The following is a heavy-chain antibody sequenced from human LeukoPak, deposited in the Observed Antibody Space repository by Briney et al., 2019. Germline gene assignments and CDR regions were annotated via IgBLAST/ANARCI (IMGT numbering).Heavy chain of an antibody. D-gene: IGHD3-10*01. Sequence: ASVKVSCKASGYTFTSYGISWVRQAPGQGLEWMGWISAYNGNTNYAQKLQGRVTMTTDTSTTTAYMELRSLRSDDTGVYYCARANYHGSGSYCDYWGQGTLVTVSS. CDR2: ISAYNGNT. V-gene: IGHV1-18*01. J-gene: IGHJ4*02. CDR3: ARANYHGSGSYCDY. CDR1: GYTFTSYG.